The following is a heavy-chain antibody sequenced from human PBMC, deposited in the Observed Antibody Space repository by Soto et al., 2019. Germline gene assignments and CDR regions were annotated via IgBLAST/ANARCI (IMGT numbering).Heavy chain of an antibody. CDR2: ISGSGGST. Sequence: GSLRLSCAASGFTFSSYAISWFRHSPCKWREWVSAISGSGGSTYYADSVKGRFTISRDNSKNTLYLQMNSLRAEDTAVYYCAKVTGYYDSSGYYPLDAFDIWGQGTMVTVSS. V-gene: IGHV3-23*01. CDR3: AKVTGYYDSSGYYPLDAFDI. D-gene: IGHD3-22*01. CDR1: GFTFSSYA. J-gene: IGHJ3*02.